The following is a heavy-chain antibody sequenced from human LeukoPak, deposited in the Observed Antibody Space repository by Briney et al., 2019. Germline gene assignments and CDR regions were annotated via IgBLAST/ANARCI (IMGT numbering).Heavy chain of an antibody. CDR2: IYYSGST. D-gene: IGHD1-26*01. V-gene: IGHV4-39*01. CDR1: GGSISSSSYY. CDR3: ARHLVGATCFDY. J-gene: IGHJ4*02. Sequence: PSETLSLTCTVSGGSISSSSYYWGWIRQPPGKGLEWIGSIYYSGSTYYNPSLKSRVTISVDTSKNQFSLKLSSVTAADTAVYYCARHLVGATCFDYWGQGTLVTVSS.